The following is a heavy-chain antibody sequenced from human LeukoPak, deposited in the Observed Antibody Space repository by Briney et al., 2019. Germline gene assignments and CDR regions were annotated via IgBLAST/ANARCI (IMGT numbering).Heavy chain of an antibody. Sequence: SETLSLTCTVSGGSISSGGYYWSWIRQHPGKGLEWIGYIYYSGSTYYNPSLKSRVTISVDTSKNQFSLKLSSVTAADTAVYYCASYPGYCSSTSCYTGENQTDYYFDYWGQGTLVTVSS. CDR1: GGSISSGGYY. V-gene: IGHV4-31*03. D-gene: IGHD2-2*02. J-gene: IGHJ4*02. CDR3: ASYPGYCSSTSCYTGENQTDYYFDY. CDR2: IYYSGST.